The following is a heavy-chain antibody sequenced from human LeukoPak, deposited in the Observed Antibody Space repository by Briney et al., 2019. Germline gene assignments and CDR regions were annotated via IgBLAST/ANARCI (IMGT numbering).Heavy chain of an antibody. CDR3: ASEDTAMVQFDY. CDR1: GGSLSSYY. V-gene: IGHV4-59*01. CDR2: IYYSGST. D-gene: IGHD5-18*01. Sequence: SETQSLTCTVSGGSLSSYYWSWIRQPPGKGLEWIGYIYYSGSTNYNPSLKSRVTISVDTSKNQFSLKLSSVTAADTAVYYCASEDTAMVQFDYWGQGTLVTVSS. J-gene: IGHJ4*02.